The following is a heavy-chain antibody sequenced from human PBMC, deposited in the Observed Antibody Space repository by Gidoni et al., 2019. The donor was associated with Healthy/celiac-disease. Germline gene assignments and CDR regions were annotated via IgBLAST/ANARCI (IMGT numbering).Heavy chain of an antibody. CDR2: IYPGDSDT. J-gene: IGHJ3*02. CDR3: ARPKPGIAAADAFDI. Sequence: LVQSGAEVKKPGESLKISCKGSGYSFTSYWIGWVRQMPGTVLEWMGIIYPGDSDTRYSPSFQGQVTISADKSISTAYLQWSSLKASDTAMYYCARPKPGIAAADAFDIWGQGTMVTVSS. CDR1: GYSFTSYW. D-gene: IGHD6-13*01. V-gene: IGHV5-51*01.